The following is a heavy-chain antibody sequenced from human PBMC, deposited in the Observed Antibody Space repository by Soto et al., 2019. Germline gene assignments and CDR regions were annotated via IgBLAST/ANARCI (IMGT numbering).Heavy chain of an antibody. J-gene: IGHJ4*02. Sequence: VASVKVSCKASGYTFTSYGISWVRQAPGQGLEWMGWISAYNGNTNYAQKLQGRITMTTDTSKNTLYLQMNSLRVEDTAVYYCVGNPGIAVAGTYWGQGTLVTVSS. CDR3: VGNPGIAVAGTY. V-gene: IGHV1-18*01. CDR1: GYTFTSYG. D-gene: IGHD6-19*01. CDR2: ISAYNGNT.